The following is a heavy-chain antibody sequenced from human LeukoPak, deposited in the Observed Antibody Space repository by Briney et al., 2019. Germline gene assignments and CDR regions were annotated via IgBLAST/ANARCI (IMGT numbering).Heavy chain of an antibody. V-gene: IGHV4-38-2*02. J-gene: IGHJ3*02. CDR2: IYHGGTT. D-gene: IGHD3-10*01. Sequence: SETLSLTCAVSSYSISSGSYWGWIRQPPGKGLEWVASIYHGGTTYYNPSLKSRVTILVDTSENQFSLRLTSVTAADTAVYYCAREERDISMLRGRNAFDIWGQGTMVTVSS. CDR3: AREERDISMLRGRNAFDI. CDR1: SYSISSGSY.